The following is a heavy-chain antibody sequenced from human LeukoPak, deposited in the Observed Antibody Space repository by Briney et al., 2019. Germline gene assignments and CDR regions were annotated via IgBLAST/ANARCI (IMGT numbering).Heavy chain of an antibody. Sequence: GGSLRFSCAASGFTVSSNYMSWVRQAPGKGLEWVSAIYSGGYTYYADSAKGRLTISRDNSKNTLYLQMNSLRAEDTAVYYCARALGHYYGSGGNYYFDYWGQGTLVTVSS. CDR1: GFTVSSNY. D-gene: IGHD3-10*01. V-gene: IGHV3-53*01. J-gene: IGHJ4*02. CDR3: ARALGHYYGSGGNYYFDY. CDR2: IYSGGYT.